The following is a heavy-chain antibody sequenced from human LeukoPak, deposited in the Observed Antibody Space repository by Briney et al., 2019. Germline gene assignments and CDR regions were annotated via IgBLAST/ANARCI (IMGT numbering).Heavy chain of an antibody. CDR2: INHSGST. D-gene: IGHD3-10*01. CDR1: GGSISSYY. J-gene: IGHJ6*02. Sequence: SETLSLTCTVSGGSISSYYWSWIRQPPGKGLEWIGEINHSGSTNYNPSLKSRVTISVDTSKNQFSLKLSSVTAADTAVYYCAKRAYYYGSGSSYYYGMDVWGQGTTVTVSS. CDR3: AKRAYYYGSGSSYYYGMDV. V-gene: IGHV4-34*01.